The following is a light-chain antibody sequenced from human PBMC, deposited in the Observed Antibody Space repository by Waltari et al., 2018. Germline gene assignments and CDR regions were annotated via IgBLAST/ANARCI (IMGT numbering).Light chain of an antibody. CDR3: QSYDTSLSVV. J-gene: IGLJ2*01. Sequence: QSVLTQPPSVSGAPGQRVTISCTGGGSNIGAGYDVHWYRQLPGKAPELLIYGVNNRPSGVPDRFCGSLSGTSASLAITGLQAGDEADDYCQSYDTSLSVVFGGGTKLTV. CDR1: GSNIGAGYD. V-gene: IGLV1-40*01. CDR2: GVN.